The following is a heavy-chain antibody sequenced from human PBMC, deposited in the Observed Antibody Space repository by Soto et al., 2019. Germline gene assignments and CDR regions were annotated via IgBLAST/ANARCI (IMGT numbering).Heavy chain of an antibody. J-gene: IGHJ3*02. D-gene: IGHD1-1*01. V-gene: IGHV3-30*04. Sequence: GGSLRLSCAASGFTFSSYAMPWVHQDPVEGLEWVAVISYDERNKFYSAAVKGRFTISRENYKNTLYLQMNSLRAEDTVVYYCARPNLDDAFDICGQGTMVTVSS. CDR2: ISYDERNK. CDR1: GFTFSSYA. CDR3: ARPNLDDAFDI.